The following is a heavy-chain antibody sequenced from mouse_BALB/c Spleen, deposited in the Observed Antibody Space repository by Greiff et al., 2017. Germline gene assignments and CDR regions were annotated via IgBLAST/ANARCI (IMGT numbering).Heavy chain of an antibody. CDR3: ARGSLLRLRSYAMDY. V-gene: IGHV5-4*02. CDR2: ISDGGSYT. D-gene: IGHD1-2*01. Sequence: DVHLVESGGGLVKPGGSLKLSCAASGFTFSDYYMYWVRQTPEKRLEWVATISDGGSYTYYPDSVKGRFTISRDNAKNNLYLQMSSLKSEDTAMYYCARGSLLRLRSYAMDYWGQGTSVTVSS. CDR1: GFTFSDYY. J-gene: IGHJ4*01.